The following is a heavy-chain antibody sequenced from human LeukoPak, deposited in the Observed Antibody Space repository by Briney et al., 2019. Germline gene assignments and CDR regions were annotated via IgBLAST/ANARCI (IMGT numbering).Heavy chain of an antibody. V-gene: IGHV3-30*18. CDR1: GFTSSSYD. CDR2: ISYDGSNK. J-gene: IGHJ4*02. CDR3: AKDRDYYGSGSY. Sequence: GGSLRLSCAASGFTSSSYDMHWVRQAPGKGLEWVALISYDGSNKYYADSVKGRFTISRDNSENTLYLQMNSLRAEDTAVYYCAKDRDYYGSGSYWGQGALVTVSS. D-gene: IGHD3-10*01.